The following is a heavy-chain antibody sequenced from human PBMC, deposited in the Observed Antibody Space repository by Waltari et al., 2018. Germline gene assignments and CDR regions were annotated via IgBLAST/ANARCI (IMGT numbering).Heavy chain of an antibody. CDR1: GFTFDDHA. Sequence: ELQLVESGGAVVQPGGSLRLSCAASGFTFDDHAMHWVRQAPGKCLEWVSVSSWDGTNTYYVDSVKGRFTISRDNSKSTLYLQMSSLRAEDTALYYCVKGRYYDFWSAYPDYWGQGTLVTVSS. CDR3: VKGRYYDFWSAYPDY. D-gene: IGHD3-3*01. J-gene: IGHJ4*02. CDR2: SSWDGTNT. V-gene: IGHV3-43D*04.